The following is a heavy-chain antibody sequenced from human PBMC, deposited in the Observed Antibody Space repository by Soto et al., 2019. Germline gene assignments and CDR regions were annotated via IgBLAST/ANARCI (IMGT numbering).Heavy chain of an antibody. CDR1: GFTFSTYG. J-gene: IGHJ4*02. V-gene: IGHV3-33*01. D-gene: IGHD1-26*01. CDR3: ARAVGPFDY. CDR2: IWYDGSHK. Sequence: QVQLVESGGGVVQPGRSLRLSCAASGFTFSTYGMHWVRQAPGMGLEWVAVIWYDGSHKDYAVSVKGRFTISRDNSKNTRYLQMNSLRVEDTAVYYCARAVGPFDYWGQGTLVTVSS.